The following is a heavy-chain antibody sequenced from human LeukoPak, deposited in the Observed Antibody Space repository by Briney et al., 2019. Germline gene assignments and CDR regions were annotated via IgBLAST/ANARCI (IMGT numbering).Heavy chain of an antibody. V-gene: IGHV3-64*01. D-gene: IGHD3-10*01. CDR3: ARGRGGPPFDF. CDR1: GFSFRDYG. Sequence: HPGGSLRLSCAASGFSFRDYGMHWVRQAPGRGLEYVSAISADGGTTDYLNSVKGRFTISRDNSKNTLYLQMGRLRSDDTAIYYCARGRGGPPFDFWGQGTVVTVAS. J-gene: IGHJ4*02. CDR2: ISADGGTT.